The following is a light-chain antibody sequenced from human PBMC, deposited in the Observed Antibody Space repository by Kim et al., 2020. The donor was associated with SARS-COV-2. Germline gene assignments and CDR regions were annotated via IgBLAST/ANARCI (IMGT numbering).Light chain of an antibody. J-gene: IGKJ4*01. V-gene: IGKV4-1*01. CDR1: QTLLSNPNNKNY. CDR2: WSS. CDR3: QQYYGTPLT. Sequence: DNVMTQSPDFLAVSLGERATINCKSSQTLLSNPNNKNYLAWYRQKPGQPPKVLIYWSSTRGSGVPDRFSGSGSGTDFTLTISSLQAEDVAVYYCQQYYGTPLTFGGGTKLEI.